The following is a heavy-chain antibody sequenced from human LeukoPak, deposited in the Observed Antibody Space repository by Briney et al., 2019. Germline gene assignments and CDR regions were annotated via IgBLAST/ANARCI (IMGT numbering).Heavy chain of an antibody. D-gene: IGHD3-22*01. Sequence: GESLKISCKGSGCSFTSYLSGWVRQMPVKGLEWMGIIYPGDSDTRYSPSFQGQVTISADKSISTAYLQWSSLKASDTAMYYCARRITMNDPIDYWGQGTLVTVSS. CDR2: IYPGDSDT. J-gene: IGHJ4*02. CDR1: GCSFTSYL. CDR3: ARRITMNDPIDY. V-gene: IGHV5-51*01.